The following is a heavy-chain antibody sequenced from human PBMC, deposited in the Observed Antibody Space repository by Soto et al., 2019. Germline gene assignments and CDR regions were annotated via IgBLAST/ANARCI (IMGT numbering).Heavy chain of an antibody. CDR2: IIAYNGNT. CDR1: GYTFTSYG. Sequence: EASVKVSFKASGYTFTSYGIRWVRQAPGQGLEWMGCIIAYNGNTNYAQKLQGRVTMTTDTSTSTAYMELRSLRSDDTAVYYCARDAQQWPVESGNFDYWGQGTLVTVSS. V-gene: IGHV1-18*04. CDR3: ARDAQQWPVESGNFDY. J-gene: IGHJ4*02. D-gene: IGHD6-19*01.